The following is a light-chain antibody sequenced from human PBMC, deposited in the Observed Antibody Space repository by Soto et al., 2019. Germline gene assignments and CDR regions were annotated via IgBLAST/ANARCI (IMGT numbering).Light chain of an antibody. CDR2: KAS. J-gene: IGKJ1*01. V-gene: IGKV1-5*03. Sequence: DIQMTQSPSTLSASVGDRVTITCRASQSISSWLAWYQQKPGKAPKLLIYKASSLESGVPSRFSGSGSGTEFTLTISSLQPDDFATYYCKQSWTFGKGTKVDIK. CDR1: QSISSW. CDR3: KQSWT.